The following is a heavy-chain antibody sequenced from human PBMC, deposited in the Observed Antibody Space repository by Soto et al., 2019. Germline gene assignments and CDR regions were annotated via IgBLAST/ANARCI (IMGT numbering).Heavy chain of an antibody. J-gene: IGHJ4*02. CDR2: IKQDGSEK. D-gene: IGHD3-10*01. Sequence: GGSLRLSCAASGFTFSSYWMSWVRQAPGKGLEWVANIKQDGSEKYYVDSVNGRFTISRDNAKNSLYLQMNSLRAEDTAVYCCARDPVLLWFGELLGTGGWGQGTLVTVSS. CDR1: GFTFSSYW. CDR3: ARDPVLLWFGELLGTGG. V-gene: IGHV3-7*03.